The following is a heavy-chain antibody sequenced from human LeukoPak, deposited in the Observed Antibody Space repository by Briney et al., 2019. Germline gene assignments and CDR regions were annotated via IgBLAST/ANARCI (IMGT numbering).Heavy chain of an antibody. J-gene: IGHJ4*02. CDR1: GFTFSSYA. CDR2: ISSNGGST. CDR3: VKDLGTMIVENPNTY. D-gene: IGHD3-22*01. Sequence: GGSLRLSCAASGFTFSSYAMHWVRQAPGKGLEYVSAISSNGGSTYYADSVKGRFTISRDNSKNTLYLQMSSLRAEDTAVYYCVKDLGTMIVENPNTYWGQGTLVTVSS. V-gene: IGHV3-64D*06.